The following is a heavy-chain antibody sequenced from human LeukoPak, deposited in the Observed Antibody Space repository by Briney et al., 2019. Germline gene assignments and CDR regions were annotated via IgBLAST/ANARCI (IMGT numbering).Heavy chain of an antibody. J-gene: IGHJ5*02. CDR1: GSSFTRYW. CDR2: IYPGDSDT. D-gene: IGHD6-6*01. V-gene: IGHV5-51*01. CDR3: ASGGQLGLWFDP. Sequence: GGSLKISCKGSGSSFTRYWIGWGRQVPGKGLEGMGIIYPGDSDTRYSPSFQGQVPISADKSISTAYLQWSSLKASDTAMYYWASGGQLGLWFDPWGQGTLVTVSS.